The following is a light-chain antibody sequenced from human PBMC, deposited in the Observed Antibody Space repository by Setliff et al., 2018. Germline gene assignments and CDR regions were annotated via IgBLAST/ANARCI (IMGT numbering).Light chain of an antibody. CDR1: SSNLGAGFA. CDR3: QSYGGGLNGYV. V-gene: IGLV1-40*01. CDR2: SNN. Sequence: KRVTISCTGSSSNLGAGFAVHWYQVLPGTAPKLLIYSNNFRPSGVPDRFSGSKSGTSASLAITGLQSEDEADYYCQSYGGGLNGYVFGTGTKVTVL. J-gene: IGLJ1*01.